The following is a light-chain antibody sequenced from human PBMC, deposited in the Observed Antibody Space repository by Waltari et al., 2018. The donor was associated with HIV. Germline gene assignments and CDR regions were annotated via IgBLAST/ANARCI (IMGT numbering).Light chain of an antibody. Sequence: EIMMTQSPGALSVSPGERATLSCRASQSVGNNLAWYQQKPGQSPRLLTFGASTRATGIPARFSGSGSGTDFTLTINSLQSEDSALYYCQQYNEWPPYTFGQGTKLEIK. J-gene: IGKJ2*01. CDR3: QQYNEWPPYT. CDR2: GAS. V-gene: IGKV3-15*01. CDR1: QSVGNN.